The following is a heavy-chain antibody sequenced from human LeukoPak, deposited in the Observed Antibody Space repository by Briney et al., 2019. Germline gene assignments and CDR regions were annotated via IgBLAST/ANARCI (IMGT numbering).Heavy chain of an antibody. V-gene: IGHV3-74*01. J-gene: IGHJ6*02. D-gene: IGHD3-10*01. CDR2: INSDGSST. CDR1: GFTFSSYW. Sequence: PGGSLRLSCAASGFTFSSYWMHWVRQAPGKGLVWVSRINSDGSSTSYADSVKGRFTISRDNAKNTLYLQMNSLRAEDTAVYYCVLYGSGFYGMDVWGQGTMVTVSS. CDR3: VLYGSGFYGMDV.